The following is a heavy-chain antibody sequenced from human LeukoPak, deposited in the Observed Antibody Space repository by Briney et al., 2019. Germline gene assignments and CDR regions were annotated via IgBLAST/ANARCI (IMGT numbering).Heavy chain of an antibody. J-gene: IGHJ4*02. CDR3: ARQTGVYGSGSYL. V-gene: IGHV4-39*01. D-gene: IGHD3-10*01. Sequence: SETLSLTCTVSGGSISSSSYYWGWIRQPPGKGLEWIGSIYYSGSTYYNPSLKSRVTISVDTSKIQFSLKLSSVTAADTAVYYCARQTGVYGSGSYLWGQGTLVTVSS. CDR1: GGSISSSSYY. CDR2: IYYSGST.